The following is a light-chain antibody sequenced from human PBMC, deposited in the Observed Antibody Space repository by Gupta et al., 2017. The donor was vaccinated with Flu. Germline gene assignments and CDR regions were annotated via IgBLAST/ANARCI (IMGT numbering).Light chain of an antibody. CDR3: MQAVQLRRT. V-gene: IGKV2-28*01. CDR1: QSLLHSNGNTY. J-gene: IGKJ3*01. CDR2: LGS. Sequence: DIVMTQSPLSLPVTPGEPASISCRSSQSLLHSNGNTYLDWYLQKPGQSPQLLIYLGSNRASGVPDRFSGSGAGTDFTLKISRVEAEDVGVYYCMQAVQLRRTFGHGTKVDIK.